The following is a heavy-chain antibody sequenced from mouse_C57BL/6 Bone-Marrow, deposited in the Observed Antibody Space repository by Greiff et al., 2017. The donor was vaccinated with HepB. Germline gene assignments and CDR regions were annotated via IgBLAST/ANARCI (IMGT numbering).Heavy chain of an antibody. Sequence: EVMLVESGGGLVKPGGSLKLSCAASGFTFSSYAMSWVRQTPEKRLEWVATISDGGSYTYYPDNVKGRFTISRDNAKNNLYLQMSHLKSEDTAMYYCARENYGRGANWGQGTLVTVSA. CDR1: GFTFSSYA. J-gene: IGHJ3*01. CDR2: ISDGGSYT. CDR3: ARENYGRGAN. D-gene: IGHD1-1*01. V-gene: IGHV5-4*01.